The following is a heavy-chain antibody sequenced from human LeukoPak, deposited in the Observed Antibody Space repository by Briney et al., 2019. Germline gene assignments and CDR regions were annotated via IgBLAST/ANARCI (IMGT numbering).Heavy chain of an antibody. J-gene: IGHJ4*02. V-gene: IGHV4-61*03. CDR2: IQNTGGT. CDR1: GGSISSSSYY. Sequence: PSETLSLTCTVSGGSISSSSYYWGWIRQSPGKGLEWIGYIQNTGGTNYNPSLKSRVSISKDTSKNHFSLQVRSVTAADTAVYYCVKHGSGWSFDYWGQGTLVTVSS. CDR3: VKHGSGWSFDY. D-gene: IGHD6-19*01.